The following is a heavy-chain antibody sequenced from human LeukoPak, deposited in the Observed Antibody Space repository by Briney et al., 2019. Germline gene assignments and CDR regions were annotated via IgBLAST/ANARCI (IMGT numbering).Heavy chain of an antibody. V-gene: IGHV3-74*01. J-gene: IGHJ4*02. CDR2: ISHDGFI. CDR1: GFTFSSYV. CDR3: ARGWVYKIDY. Sequence: GGSLRLSCETAGFTFSSYVMHWVRRTPGKGLVWVSRISHDGFISYADSVKGRFTISRDNAKNTLILQMNSLRAEDTAVYYCARGWVYKIDYWGRGTLVTVSS. D-gene: IGHD5-24*01.